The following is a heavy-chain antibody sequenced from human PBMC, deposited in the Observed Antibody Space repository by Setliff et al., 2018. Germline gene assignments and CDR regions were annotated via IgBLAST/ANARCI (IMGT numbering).Heavy chain of an antibody. J-gene: IGHJ4*02. CDR2: IYYSGST. CDR1: GGSISSYY. D-gene: IGHD3-16*01. Sequence: TSETLSLTCTVSGGSISSYYWSWIRQPPGKGLEWIGYIYYSGSTYYSPSLKSRVTISVDTSKNQFSLKLSSVTAADTAVYYCARVRDYEIDYWGQGTLVTVSS. CDR3: ARVRDYEIDY. V-gene: IGHV4-59*01.